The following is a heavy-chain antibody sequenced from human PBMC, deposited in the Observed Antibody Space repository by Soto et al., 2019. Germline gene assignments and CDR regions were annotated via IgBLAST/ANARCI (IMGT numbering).Heavy chain of an antibody. CDR3: TRQSIAAAGTTRWYFDL. D-gene: IGHD6-13*01. Sequence: EVQLVESGGGLVQPGGSLKLSCAASGFTFSGSAMHWVRQASGKGLEWVGRIRSKANSYATAYAASVKGRFTISRDDSKTTAYLQMNSLKTEDTAVYYCTRQSIAAAGTTRWYFDLWGRGTLVTVSS. J-gene: IGHJ2*01. CDR1: GFTFSGSA. CDR2: IRSKANSYAT. V-gene: IGHV3-73*02.